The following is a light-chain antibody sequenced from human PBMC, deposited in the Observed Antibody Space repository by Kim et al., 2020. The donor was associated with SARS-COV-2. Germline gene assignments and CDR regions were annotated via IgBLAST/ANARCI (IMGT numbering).Light chain of an antibody. CDR2: YES. J-gene: IGKJ4*01. CDR3: QHYDNLPPLT. V-gene: IGKV1-33*01. Sequence: SVGDRVTITCQASQDISNYLNWYQQKPGKAPKLLIYYESNLETGVPSRFSGSGSGTDFTFTISSLQPEDFATYYCQHYDNLPPLTFGGGTKVDIK. CDR1: QDISNY.